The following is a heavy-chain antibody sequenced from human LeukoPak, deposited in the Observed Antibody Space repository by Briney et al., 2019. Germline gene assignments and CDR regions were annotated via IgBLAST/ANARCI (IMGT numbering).Heavy chain of an antibody. J-gene: IGHJ6*03. D-gene: IGHD3-10*01. V-gene: IGHV1-46*01. CDR1: GYTITNNY. Sequence: ASVKVSCKASGYTITNNYMHWVRQAPGQGLEWMGVINPSGTGTSYAQKFQGRITMSRDTSTSTAYMELSSLRSEDTAVYYRAARRVPGSYYIYYYYYYMDVWGKGTTVTVSS. CDR2: INPSGTGT. CDR3: AARRVPGSYYIYYYYYYMDV.